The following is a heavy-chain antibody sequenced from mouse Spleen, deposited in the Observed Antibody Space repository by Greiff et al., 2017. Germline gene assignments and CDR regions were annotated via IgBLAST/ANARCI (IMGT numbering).Heavy chain of an antibody. Sequence: VQLKQSGPELVKPGASVKISCKASGYSFTGYYMNWVKQSPGKSLEWIGEINPSTGGTTYNQKFKAKATLTVDKSSSTAYMQLKSLTSEDSAVYYCASLGRGAWFAYWGQGTLVTVSA. CDR2: INPSTGGT. V-gene: IGHV1-42*01. D-gene: IGHD4-1*01. CDR3: ASLGRGAWFAY. CDR1: GYSFTGYY. J-gene: IGHJ3*01.